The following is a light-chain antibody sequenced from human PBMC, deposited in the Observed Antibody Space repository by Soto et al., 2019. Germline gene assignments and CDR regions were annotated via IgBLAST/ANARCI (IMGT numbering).Light chain of an antibody. CDR2: EVA. CDR3: SSYADTDKVI. CDR1: SSDVGGYTF. J-gene: IGLJ2*01. Sequence: HSALTQPPSASGSPGQSVTISCTGTSSDVGGYTFVSWYQQRPGKAPKLIIYEVARRPSGVPDRFSASKSGNTASLTVSELQAEDEADYYCSSYADTDKVIFGGGTKLTVL. V-gene: IGLV2-8*01.